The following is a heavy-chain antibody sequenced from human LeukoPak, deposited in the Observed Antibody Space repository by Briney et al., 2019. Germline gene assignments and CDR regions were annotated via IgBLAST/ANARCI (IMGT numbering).Heavy chain of an antibody. CDR1: GFTFSGYA. V-gene: IGHV3-23*01. CDR3: AQLTGYYMPFLTY. D-gene: IGHD3-9*01. CDR2: ISGSGNST. Sequence: GGSLRLSCAASGFTFSGYAMSWVRQAPGKGLEWVSAISGSGNSTYCADSVKGRFTISRDNSKNTLYLQMNSLRAEDTAVYYCAQLTGYYMPFLTYWGQGTLVTVSS. J-gene: IGHJ4*02.